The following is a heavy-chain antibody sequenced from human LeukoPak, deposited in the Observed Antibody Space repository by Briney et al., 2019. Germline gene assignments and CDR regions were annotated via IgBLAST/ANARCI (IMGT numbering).Heavy chain of an antibody. J-gene: IGHJ3*02. CDR1: GGSISSSDYY. CDR3: AREYSSSSGRRAFDI. V-gene: IGHV4-39*01. CDR2: ISYSGSI. Sequence: SETLSLTCTVSGGSISSSDYYWGWIRQPPGKGLEWIGSISYSGSIYYNPSLQSRVAISVDTSENQFSLKLSSVTAADTAVYYCAREYSSSSGRRAFDIWGQGTMVTVSS. D-gene: IGHD6-6*01.